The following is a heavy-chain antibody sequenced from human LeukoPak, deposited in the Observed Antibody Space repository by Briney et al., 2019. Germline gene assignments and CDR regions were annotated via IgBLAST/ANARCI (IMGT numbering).Heavy chain of an antibody. J-gene: IGHJ4*02. CDR3: ARHVHVSMIVVILSDYFDY. CDR1: GGYFSGHS. CDR2: ISHTGGI. V-gene: IGHV4-34*01. Sequence: SETLSLTCAVYGGYFSGHSWSWIRQAPGKGLEWIGEISHTGGINYNPSLKSRVTISADTSKNQFSLRLTSVTAADTAVYYCARHVHVSMIVVILSDYFDYWGRGTLVSVSS. D-gene: IGHD3-22*01.